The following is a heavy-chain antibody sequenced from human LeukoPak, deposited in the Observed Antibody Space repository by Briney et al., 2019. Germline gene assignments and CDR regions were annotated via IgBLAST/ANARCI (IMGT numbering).Heavy chain of an antibody. CDR2: IYHSGST. CDR1: GVSISSSNW. J-gene: IGHJ4*02. CDR3: ASGRVGATNSDY. D-gene: IGHD1-26*01. Sequence: PSETLSLTCAVSGVSISSSNWWSWVRQPPGKGLEWIAEIYHSGSTNYSPSLKSRVTISVDKSKNQFSLKLSSVTAADTAVYYCASGRVGATNSDYWGQGTLVTVSS. V-gene: IGHV4-4*02.